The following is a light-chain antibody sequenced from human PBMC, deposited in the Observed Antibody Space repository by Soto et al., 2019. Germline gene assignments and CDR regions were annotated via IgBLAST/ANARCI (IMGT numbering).Light chain of an antibody. Sequence: QSVLTQPASMPGSPGQSIAISCTGTSSDVGLYNYVSWYQQHPDKVPKLIIYDVTNRPSGVSDRFSGSKSGNPASLTISGLQADDEADYYCSSFTTSSTYVFGTGTKVTV. CDR2: DVT. CDR1: SSDVGLYNY. V-gene: IGLV2-14*01. J-gene: IGLJ1*01. CDR3: SSFTTSSTYV.